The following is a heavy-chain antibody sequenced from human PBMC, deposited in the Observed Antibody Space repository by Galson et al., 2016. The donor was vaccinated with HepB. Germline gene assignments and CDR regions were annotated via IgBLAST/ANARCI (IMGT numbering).Heavy chain of an antibody. J-gene: IGHJ4*02. CDR2: ISYGGSYK. Sequence: SLRLSCAASGFAFSNYGMHWVRQTPGKGLEWVAVISYGGSYKHFADSVKGRFTISRDNSKNTLYLQMNSLRSDDTAVYYCATDYDFWSGYPPKLDFGAYWGQGTLVTVSS. V-gene: IGHV3-30*03. CDR1: GFAFSNYG. CDR3: ATDYDFWSGYPPKLDFGAY. D-gene: IGHD3-3*01.